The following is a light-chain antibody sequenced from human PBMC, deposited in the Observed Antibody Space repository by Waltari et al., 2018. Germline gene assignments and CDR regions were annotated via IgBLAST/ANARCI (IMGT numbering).Light chain of an antibody. Sequence: SYELTQPPSVSVSPGQAARITCSGDALPKKYAFWYQQKSGQAPVLVIYEDSKRPSGIPERFSGCSSGTTATLTLSGAQVEDEGDYYCYSTDSSDTHRVFGGGTKLTVL. CDR2: EDS. V-gene: IGLV3-10*01. CDR3: YSTDSSDTHRV. J-gene: IGLJ3*02. CDR1: ALPKKY.